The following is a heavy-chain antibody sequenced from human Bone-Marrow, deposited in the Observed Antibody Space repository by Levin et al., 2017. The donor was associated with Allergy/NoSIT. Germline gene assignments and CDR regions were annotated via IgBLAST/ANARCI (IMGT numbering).Heavy chain of an antibody. CDR1: GFTFTDYA. V-gene: IGHV3-9*01. D-gene: IGHD4-23*01. CDR2: VSWNSGTI. CDR3: ARHKDYGGNGYYYYGMDV. Sequence: QSGGSLRLSCAASGFTFTDYAIHWIRQAPGRGLEWVSGVSWNSGTIGYADSVKGRFTISRDNAKNSLYLQMNSLRTEDTALYVCARHKDYGGNGYYYYGMDVWGQGTTVTVSS. J-gene: IGHJ6*02.